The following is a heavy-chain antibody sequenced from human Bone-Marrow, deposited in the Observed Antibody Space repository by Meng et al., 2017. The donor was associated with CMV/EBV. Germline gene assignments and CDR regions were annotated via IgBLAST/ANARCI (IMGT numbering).Heavy chain of an antibody. CDR3: VRDLGAYGPLSFFDY. CDR1: DYTFSNFG. Sequence: SDYTFSNFGITWVRQAPGQGFEWMGWISAYNGNTNYAQKFQARVTMTTDTSTNTVYMDLWSLTSDDTAVYYCVRDLGAYGPLSFFDYWGQGTLVTVSS. J-gene: IGHJ4*02. D-gene: IGHD3-10*01. V-gene: IGHV1-18*01. CDR2: ISAYNGNT.